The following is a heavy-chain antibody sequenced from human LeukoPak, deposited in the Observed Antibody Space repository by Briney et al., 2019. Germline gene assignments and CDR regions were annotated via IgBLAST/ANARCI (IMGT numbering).Heavy chain of an antibody. CDR3: ARQAFYYGSGSYAADY. V-gene: IGHV5-51*01. D-gene: IGHD3-10*01. CDR1: GYSFTSYW. CDR2: IYPGDSDT. Sequence: GESLKISCKGSGYSFTSYWIGWVRQMPGKGLEWMGIIYPGDSDTRYSPSFQGQDTISADKSISTAYLQWSSLKASDTAMYYCARQAFYYGSGSYAADYWGQGTLVTVSS. J-gene: IGHJ4*02.